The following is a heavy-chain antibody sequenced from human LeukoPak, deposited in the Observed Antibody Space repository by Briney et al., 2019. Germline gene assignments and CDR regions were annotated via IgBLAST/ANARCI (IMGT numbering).Heavy chain of an antibody. Sequence: GSSVKVSCKASGGTFSSYAISWVRQAPGQGLEWMGWINPNSGGTNYAQKFQGRVTMTRDTSISTAYMELSRLRSDDTAVYYCARVGITIFGVGAFDIWGQGTMVTVSS. V-gene: IGHV1-2*02. D-gene: IGHD3-3*01. CDR3: ARVGITIFGVGAFDI. CDR1: GGTFSSYA. J-gene: IGHJ3*02. CDR2: INPNSGGT.